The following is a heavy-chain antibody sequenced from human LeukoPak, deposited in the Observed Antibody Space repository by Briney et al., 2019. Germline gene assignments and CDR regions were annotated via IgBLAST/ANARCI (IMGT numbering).Heavy chain of an antibody. V-gene: IGHV4-30-4*08. J-gene: IGHJ3*02. CDR3: ARVMTTKAVDI. CDR1: VDPIRSRHYS. Sequence: SQTLSLTCTVSVDPIRSRHYSWSSSRQPPVKGLEWTGYSYYSLSTYYNPSLQSQLTISDATSQNQFSLKLSSATAADTAVYYCARVMTTKAVDIWGQGKLVTVSS. CDR2: SYYSLST. D-gene: IGHD4-17*01.